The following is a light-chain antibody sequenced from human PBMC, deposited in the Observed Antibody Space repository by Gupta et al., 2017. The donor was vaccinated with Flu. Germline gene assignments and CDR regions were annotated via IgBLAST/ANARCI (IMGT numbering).Light chain of an antibody. CDR1: SSNIGTRYG. CDR2: STT. V-gene: IGLV1-40*01. Sequence: QSVLTQPPSVSGAPGQRVTISCTGSSSNIGTRYGVHWYQQLPGAVPKLLIYSTTNRPSGVPDRFSASKSGTSASLAIAGLQAEDEADYYCQSYDNSLSGWVFGGGTKLTVL. CDR3: QSYDNSLSGWV. J-gene: IGLJ3*02.